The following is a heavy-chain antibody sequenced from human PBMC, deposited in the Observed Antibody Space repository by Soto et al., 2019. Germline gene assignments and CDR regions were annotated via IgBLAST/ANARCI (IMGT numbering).Heavy chain of an antibody. CDR3: SKSPAHDLTIFGVVMTEPFGY. D-gene: IGHD3-3*01. CDR1: GFTFDDYA. J-gene: IGHJ4*02. CDR2: ISWNSGRI. V-gene: IGHV3-9*01. Sequence: EVQLAESGGGLVQPGRSLRLSCAASGFTFDDYAMHWVRQAPGKGLEWVSGISWNSGRIAYADSVKGRFAISRDNAKNPLYRQTNSLRGEDAALYYCSKSPAHDLTIFGVVMTEPFGYWGQGTLVTVSS.